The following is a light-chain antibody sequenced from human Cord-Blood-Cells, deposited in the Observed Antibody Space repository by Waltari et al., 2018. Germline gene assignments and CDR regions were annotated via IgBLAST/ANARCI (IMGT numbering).Light chain of an antibody. V-gene: IGKV3-20*01. CDR2: GAS. Sequence: EIVLTQSPGTLSLSPGERATLSCRASQSVSSSYLAWYQQKPCQAPRHLIYGASSRATGIPDRFSGSGSGTDFTLTISRLEPEDFTVYYCQQYGSSPTFGGGTKVEIK. J-gene: IGKJ4*01. CDR3: QQYGSSPT. CDR1: QSVSSSY.